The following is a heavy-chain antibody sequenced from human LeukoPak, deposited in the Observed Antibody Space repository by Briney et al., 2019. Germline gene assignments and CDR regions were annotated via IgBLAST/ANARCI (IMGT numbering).Heavy chain of an antibody. D-gene: IGHD4-23*01. CDR2: ISAYTGNT. J-gene: IGHJ4*02. V-gene: IGHV1-18*01. CDR3: TRGFDYGGPDY. CDR1: GYAFSNYG. Sequence: EASVKVSCKASGYAFSNYGITWMRQAPGQGLEWMGWISAYTGNTGYAQKFQGRVTMTTDTSTSTAYMELRSLRSDDTAVYYCTRGFDYGGPDYWGRGTLVTVSS.